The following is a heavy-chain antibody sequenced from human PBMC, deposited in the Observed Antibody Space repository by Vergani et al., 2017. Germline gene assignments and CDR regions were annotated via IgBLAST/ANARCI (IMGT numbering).Heavy chain of an antibody. V-gene: IGHV4-34*02. CDR3: ASRRPRLNLGSKSNAGTFDS. Sequence: QVHLQQRGAGVLKPSETLSLTCGVIGGSLSGYFWSWIRQSPGRGLEWIGEIPAIASAKYSPSATSRVTISVDTSRGEFTLTVTSVTAADTGLYFCASRRPRLNLGSKSNAGTFDSWGQGTLVTVSS. CDR1: GGSLSGYF. J-gene: IGHJ4*02. CDR2: IPAIASA. D-gene: IGHD3-10*01.